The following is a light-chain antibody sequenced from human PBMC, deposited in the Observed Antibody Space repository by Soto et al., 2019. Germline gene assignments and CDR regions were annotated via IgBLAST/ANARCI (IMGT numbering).Light chain of an antibody. CDR2: GNT. Sequence: QSVLTQPPSVSGAPGQRVTISCTGSSSNIGAGYDVYWYQQLLGTAPKLLIYGNTNRPSGVPDRFSGSKSATSASLAITGLQAEDEADYYCQSYDISLTGSVVFGGGTKLTVL. CDR1: SSNIGAGYD. V-gene: IGLV1-40*01. CDR3: QSYDISLTGSVV. J-gene: IGLJ2*01.